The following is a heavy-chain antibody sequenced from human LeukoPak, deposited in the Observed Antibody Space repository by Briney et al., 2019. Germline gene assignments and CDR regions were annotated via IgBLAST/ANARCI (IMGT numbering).Heavy chain of an antibody. CDR2: ISDDGRHN. Sequence: GGSLRLSCAASGFTFSTYAMNWVRQAPGKGLEWVAVISDDGRHNYYADSVKGRFTISRDNAQNSLYLQMNSLRAEDSSVYYCARPTTVTTISADAFDIWGQGTMVTVSS. D-gene: IGHD4-17*01. J-gene: IGHJ3*02. V-gene: IGHV3-30*04. CDR1: GFTFSTYA. CDR3: ARPTTVTTISADAFDI.